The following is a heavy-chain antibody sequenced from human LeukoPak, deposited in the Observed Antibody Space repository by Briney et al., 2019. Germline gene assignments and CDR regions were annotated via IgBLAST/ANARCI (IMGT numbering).Heavy chain of an antibody. CDR1: GGSISSGGYY. Sequence: PSETPSLTCTVSGGSISSGGYYWSWIRQHPGKGLEWIGYIYYSGSTYYNPSLKSRVTISVDTSKNQFSLKLSSVTAADTAVYYCARWVEDIVVVPAAIPPYWFDPWGQGTLVTVSS. D-gene: IGHD2-2*01. J-gene: IGHJ5*02. CDR3: ARWVEDIVVVPAAIPPYWFDP. CDR2: IYYSGST. V-gene: IGHV4-31*03.